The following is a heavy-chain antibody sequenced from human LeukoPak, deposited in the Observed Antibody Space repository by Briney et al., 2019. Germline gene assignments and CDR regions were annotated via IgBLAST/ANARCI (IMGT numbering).Heavy chain of an antibody. V-gene: IGHV1-2*06. CDR3: ARDREVGSTDDAFDI. J-gene: IGHJ3*02. Sequence: GASVKVSCKASGYTFTGHYMHWVRQAPGQGLEWMGRINPNSGGANYAQKFQGRVTMTRDKSISTAYMELSGLRSDDTAVYYCARDREVGSTDDAFDIWGQGTRVIVSS. D-gene: IGHD1-26*01. CDR2: INPNSGGA. CDR1: GYTFTGHY.